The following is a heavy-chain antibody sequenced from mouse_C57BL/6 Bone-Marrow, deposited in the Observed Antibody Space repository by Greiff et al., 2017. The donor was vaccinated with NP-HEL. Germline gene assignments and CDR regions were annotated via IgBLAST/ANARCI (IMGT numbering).Heavy chain of an antibody. CDR1: GFTFSSYA. CDR3: AREVSPAMDY. CDR2: ISDGGSYT. V-gene: IGHV5-4*01. J-gene: IGHJ4*01. Sequence: EVKLVESGGGLVKPGGSLKLSCAASGFTFSSYAMSWVRQTPEKRLEWVATISDGGSYTYYPDNVKGRFTISRDNAKNNLYLQMSHLKSEDTAIYYGAREVSPAMDYWGQGTSVTVSS. D-gene: IGHD6-2*01.